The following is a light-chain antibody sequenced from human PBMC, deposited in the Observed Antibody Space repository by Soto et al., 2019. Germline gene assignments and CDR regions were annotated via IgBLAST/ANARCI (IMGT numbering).Light chain of an antibody. CDR3: CSNAASSTYV. CDR1: SSDVGSHNL. V-gene: IGLV2-23*01. J-gene: IGLJ1*01. CDR2: EAS. Sequence: QSALTQPASVSGSPGQSITISCTGTSSDVGSHNLVSWYQQSPDKAPKLIIFEASKRPSGVSNRFSGSKSGTTASLTISGLQAADEADYYCCSNAASSTYVFGTGTKLTVL.